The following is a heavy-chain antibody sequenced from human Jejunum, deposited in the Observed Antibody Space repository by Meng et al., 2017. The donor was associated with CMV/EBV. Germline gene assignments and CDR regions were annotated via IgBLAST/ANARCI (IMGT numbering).Heavy chain of an antibody. Sequence: DSGLTVSKNYMTWIRQDTGKRLECVSVIYSSGSRYFADSVKGRLTISRDNSKNTLSLQMDSLRPEDTAVYYCARNVGQLSLDHWGQGTMVTVSS. V-gene: IGHV3-66*02. CDR1: GLTVSKNY. D-gene: IGHD2-2*01. CDR2: IYSSGSR. J-gene: IGHJ4*02. CDR3: ARNVGQLSLDH.